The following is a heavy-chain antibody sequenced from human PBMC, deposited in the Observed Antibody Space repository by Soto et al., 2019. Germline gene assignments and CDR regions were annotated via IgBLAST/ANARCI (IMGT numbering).Heavy chain of an antibody. Sequence: EVQLVESGGGLVQPGGSLRLSCAASGFTFSNYWMYWVRQAPGKGLVWVSRINSDGSVSSYADSVKGRLTISRDNVKNALYLQMDSLRAEDTAVCYCARGDCVGGTCYSLAGSFYYYMDVWGKGTTVTVFS. CDR3: ARGDCVGGTCYSLAGSFYYYMDV. CDR1: GFTFSNYW. CDR2: INSDGSVS. J-gene: IGHJ6*03. D-gene: IGHD2-15*01. V-gene: IGHV3-74*01.